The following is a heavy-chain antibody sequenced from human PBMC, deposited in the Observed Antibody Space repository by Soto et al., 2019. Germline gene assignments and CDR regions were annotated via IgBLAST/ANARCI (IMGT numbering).Heavy chain of an antibody. CDR1: GGSISSSSYY. CDR2: IYYSGST. J-gene: IGHJ5*02. V-gene: IGHV4-39*01. Sequence: SETLSLTCTVSGGSISSSSYYWGWIRQPPGKGLEWIGSIYYSGSTYYNPSLKSRVTISVDTSKNQFSLKLSSVTAADTAVYYCARAGIAAAGWAGVWFDPWGQGTLVTVSS. D-gene: IGHD6-13*01. CDR3: ARAGIAAAGWAGVWFDP.